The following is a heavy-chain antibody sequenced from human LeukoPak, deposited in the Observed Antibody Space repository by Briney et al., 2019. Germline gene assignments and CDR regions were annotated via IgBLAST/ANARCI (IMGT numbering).Heavy chain of an antibody. J-gene: IGHJ4*02. CDR2: IYSGGST. CDR1: GFTVSSNY. Sequence: GGSLRLSCAASGFTVSSNYMSWVRQAPGKGLEWVSVIYSGGSTYYADSVKGRFTISRDNSKNTLYLQMNSLRAEDTAVYYCAKDQYDSSIFDYWGQGTLVTVSS. V-gene: IGHV3-66*01. D-gene: IGHD3-22*01. CDR3: AKDQYDSSIFDY.